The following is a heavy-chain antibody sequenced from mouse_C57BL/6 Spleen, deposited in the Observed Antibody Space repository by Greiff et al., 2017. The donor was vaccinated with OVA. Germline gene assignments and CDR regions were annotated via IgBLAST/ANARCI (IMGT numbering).Heavy chain of an antibody. CDR2: IHPSDSDT. J-gene: IGHJ3*01. CDR3: AMEDSSGYGAY. Sequence: VQLQQSGAELVKPGASVKVSCKASGYTFTSYWMHWVKQRPGQGLEWIGRIHPSDSDTNYNQKFKGKATLTVDKSSSTAYMQLSSLTSEDSAVYYCAMEDSSGYGAYWGQGTLVTVSA. D-gene: IGHD3-2*02. V-gene: IGHV1-74*01. CDR1: GYTFTSYW.